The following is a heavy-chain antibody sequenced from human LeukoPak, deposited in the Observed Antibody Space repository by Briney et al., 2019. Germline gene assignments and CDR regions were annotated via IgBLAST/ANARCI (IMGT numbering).Heavy chain of an antibody. CDR1: GGSISSSSYY. J-gene: IGHJ4*02. Sequence: PSETLSLTCTVSGGSISSSSYYWGWIRQPPGKGLEWIGSIYYSGSTYYNPSLKSRVTISVDTSKNQFSLKLSSVTAADTAVYYCARLRPNYDFWSGYYVYFDYWGQGTLVTVSS. CDR3: ARLRPNYDFWSGYYVYFDY. CDR2: IYYSGST. V-gene: IGHV4-39*01. D-gene: IGHD3-3*01.